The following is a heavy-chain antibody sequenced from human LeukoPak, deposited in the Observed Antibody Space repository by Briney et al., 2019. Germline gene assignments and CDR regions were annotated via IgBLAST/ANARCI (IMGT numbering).Heavy chain of an antibody. CDR1: GFTFSSYA. J-gene: IGHJ5*02. CDR2: ISYDGSNK. Sequence: GGSLRLSCAASGFTFSSYAMHWVRQAPGKGLEWVAVISYDGSNKYYADSVKGRFTISRDNSKNTLYLQMNSLRAEDTAVYYCAREGPYCSSTSCYARAGWFDPWGQGTLVTVSS. CDR3: AREGPYCSSTSCYARAGWFDP. D-gene: IGHD2-2*01. V-gene: IGHV3-30*04.